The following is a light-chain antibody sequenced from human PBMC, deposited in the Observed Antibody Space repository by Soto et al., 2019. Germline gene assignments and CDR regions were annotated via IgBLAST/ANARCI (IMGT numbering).Light chain of an antibody. CDR1: QSVSSN. CDR3: QQYNNWPSGT. V-gene: IGKV3-15*01. Sequence: EIVVTQSPATLSLSPGDRATLSCRASQSVSSNLAWYQQKPGQAPRLLIYGASTRATGIPARFSGSGSGTEFTLTISSLQSEDFAVYYCQQYNNWPSGTFGGGTKVDIK. J-gene: IGKJ4*01. CDR2: GAS.